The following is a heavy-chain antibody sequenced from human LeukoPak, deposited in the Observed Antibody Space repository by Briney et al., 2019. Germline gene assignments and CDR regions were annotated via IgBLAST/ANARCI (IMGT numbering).Heavy chain of an antibody. V-gene: IGHV1-8*01. J-gene: IGHJ3*02. CDR1: GYTLTSYD. CDR3: VSLVRKNILGGGSDVFDI. Sequence: ASVNVSCKPSGYTLTSYDINWVRQATGQGLEWMGWMNPNSGNTGYAQKFQGRVTMNKDTSISTAYMDLSSLRSEDTGVYYCVSLVRKNILGGGSDVFDIWGQGTMLTVSS. D-gene: IGHD3-16*01. CDR2: MNPNSGNT.